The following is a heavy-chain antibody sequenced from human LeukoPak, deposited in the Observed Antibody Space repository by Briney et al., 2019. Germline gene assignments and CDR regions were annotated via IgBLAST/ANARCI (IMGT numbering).Heavy chain of an antibody. J-gene: IGHJ3*01. CDR3: ARDSTPQSYSNIWYDAFDL. D-gene: IGHD6-13*01. V-gene: IGHV3-7*04. CDR1: GFTFSNYW. Sequence: GGSPRLSCAASGFTFSNYWMTWVRQAPGKGLEWVANIKEDGSEKNYVDAVKGRFTISRDNAENSLSLQMNSLRAEDTAVYYCARDSTPQSYSNIWYDAFDLWGQGTMVIVSS. CDR2: IKEDGSEK.